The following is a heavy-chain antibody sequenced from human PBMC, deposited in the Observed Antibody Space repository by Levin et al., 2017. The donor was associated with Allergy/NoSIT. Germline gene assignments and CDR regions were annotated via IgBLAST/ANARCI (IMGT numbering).Heavy chain of an antibody. J-gene: IGHJ3*02. CDR2: ISGSGGST. D-gene: IGHD1-26*01. CDR1: GFTFSSYA. CDR3: AKELGATERAFDI. Sequence: GESLKISCAASGFTFSSYAMSWVRQAPGKGLEWVSAISGSGGSTYYADSVKGRFTISRDNSKNTLYLQMNSLRAEDTAVYYCAKELGATERAFDIWGQGTMVTVSS. V-gene: IGHV3-23*01.